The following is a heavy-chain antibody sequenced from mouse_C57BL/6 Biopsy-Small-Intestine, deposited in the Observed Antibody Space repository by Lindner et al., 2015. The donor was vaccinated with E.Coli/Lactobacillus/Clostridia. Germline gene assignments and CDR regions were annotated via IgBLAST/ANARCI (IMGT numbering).Heavy chain of an antibody. D-gene: IGHD1-1*01. Sequence: VQLQESGGGSVQPGGSLSLSCAASGFTFTDYYMSWVRQPPGKALEWLGFIRNKANGYTIEYSASVKGRFTISRDNSQSILYLQMNALRAEDSATYYCARYTPSYYGSLAYWGQGTLVTVSA. J-gene: IGHJ3*01. CDR1: GFTFTDYY. CDR2: IRNKANGYTI. V-gene: IGHV7-3*01. CDR3: ARYTPSYYGSLAY.